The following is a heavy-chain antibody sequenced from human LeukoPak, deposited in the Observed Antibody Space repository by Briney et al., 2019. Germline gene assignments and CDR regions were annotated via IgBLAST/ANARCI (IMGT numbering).Heavy chain of an antibody. J-gene: IGHJ3*02. Sequence: ASVKVSCKASGGTFSSYAISWVRQAPGQGLEWMGGIIPIFGTANYAQKFQGRVTITADESTSTAYMELSSLRSEDTAVYYCARDFYNWNRDAFDIWGQGTMVTVSS. CDR3: ARDFYNWNRDAFDI. CDR2: IIPIFGTA. V-gene: IGHV1-69*01. CDR1: GGTFSSYA. D-gene: IGHD1-20*01.